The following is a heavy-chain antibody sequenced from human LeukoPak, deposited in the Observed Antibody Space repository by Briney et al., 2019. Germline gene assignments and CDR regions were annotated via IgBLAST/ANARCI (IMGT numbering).Heavy chain of an antibody. Sequence: GGSLRLSCAASGFTFSSYCMNWVRQAPGKGLEWVASISRGGSEMYYADSVKGRFTISRDNAKNSLYLQMNRLRAEDTAVYYCARDPSSSSWYFQGRGGWFDPWGQGTLVTVSS. V-gene: IGHV3-21*01. CDR2: ISRGGSEM. J-gene: IGHJ5*02. CDR1: GFTFSSYC. CDR3: ARDPSSSSWYFQGRGGWFDP. D-gene: IGHD6-13*01.